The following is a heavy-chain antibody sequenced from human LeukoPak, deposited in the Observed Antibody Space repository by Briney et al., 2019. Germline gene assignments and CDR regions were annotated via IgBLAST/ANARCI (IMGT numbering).Heavy chain of an antibody. D-gene: IGHD3-22*01. V-gene: IGHV4-59*01. J-gene: IGHJ6*02. Sequence: SETLSLTCTVSGGSISSYYWSWIRQPPGKGLEWIGYIYYSGSTNYNPSLKGRVTISVDTSKNQFSLKLSSVTAADTAVYYCARDPNYYDSSGYSRPSGMDVWGQGTTVTVSS. CDR2: IYYSGST. CDR1: GGSISSYY. CDR3: ARDPNYYDSSGYSRPSGMDV.